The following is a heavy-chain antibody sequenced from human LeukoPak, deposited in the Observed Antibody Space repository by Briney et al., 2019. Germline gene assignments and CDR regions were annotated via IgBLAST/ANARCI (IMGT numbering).Heavy chain of an antibody. D-gene: IGHD3-10*01. Sequence: SETLSLTCTVSGGSISSSSYYWGWIRQPPGKGLEWIGSIYYSGSTYYNPSLQSRVTISVDTSKNQFSLKLSSVTAADTAVYYCASLWYGSGSFAAFDIWGQGTMVTVSS. CDR1: GGSISSSSYY. CDR2: IYYSGST. V-gene: IGHV4-39*07. J-gene: IGHJ3*02. CDR3: ASLWYGSGSFAAFDI.